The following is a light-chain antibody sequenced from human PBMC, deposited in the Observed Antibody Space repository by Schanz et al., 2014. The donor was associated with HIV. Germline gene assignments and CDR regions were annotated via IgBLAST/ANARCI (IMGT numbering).Light chain of an antibody. V-gene: IGLV1-47*01. Sequence: QSVLTQPPSASGTPGQRVTISCSGSSSNIGSNYVYWHQQLPGTAPKLLIYRNNQRPSGVPDRFSGSKSGTSASLAISGLQSEDEADYYCAAWDDSLNGVVFGGGTKLTVL. J-gene: IGLJ2*01. CDR3: AAWDDSLNGVV. CDR1: SSNIGSNY. CDR2: RNN.